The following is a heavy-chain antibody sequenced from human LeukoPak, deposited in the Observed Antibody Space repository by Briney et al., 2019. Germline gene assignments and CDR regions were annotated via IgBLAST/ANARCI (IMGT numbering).Heavy chain of an antibody. Sequence: VASVRVSCKASGYTFTGNYMHWVRQAPGQGLEWMGWIHPNSGATNFAQKFQGRVTMTRDTSISTAYMDLTSLTSDDTAIYYCARDQRGSSDLDYWGQGTLITASS. CDR1: GYTFTGNY. CDR3: ARDQRGSSDLDY. D-gene: IGHD6-19*01. J-gene: IGHJ4*02. V-gene: IGHV1-2*02. CDR2: IHPNSGAT.